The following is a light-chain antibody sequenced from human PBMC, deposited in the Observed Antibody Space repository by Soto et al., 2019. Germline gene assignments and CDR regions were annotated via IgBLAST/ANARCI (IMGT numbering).Light chain of an antibody. CDR3: QMYSSPPQT. CDR1: QRLTPRN. V-gene: IGKV3-20*01. J-gene: IGKJ4*02. CDR2: GAP. Sequence: TKSRGNVSLTKEERGTLFCVASQRLTPRNLARYQHIPGQAPRLLIYGAPSRATRIPDRFSGRGSGTDFSLSVNVLEPEDPSVHYRQMYSSPPQTFGAGTKVDI.